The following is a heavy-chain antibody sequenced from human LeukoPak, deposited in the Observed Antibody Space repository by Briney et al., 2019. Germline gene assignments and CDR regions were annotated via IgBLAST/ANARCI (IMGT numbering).Heavy chain of an antibody. Sequence: GGSLRLSCAVSGFTFRGHWMSWVHRAPGKGLEWVANIKPDESEKYYVDSVRGRFTISRDNAKNSLYLQTDSLRAEDTAIYYCAKDKLGSCSSTTCSDFDNWGQGTLVTVSS. D-gene: IGHD2-2*01. CDR3: AKDKLGSCSSTTCSDFDN. CDR1: GFTFRGHW. V-gene: IGHV3-7*03. CDR2: IKPDESEK. J-gene: IGHJ4*02.